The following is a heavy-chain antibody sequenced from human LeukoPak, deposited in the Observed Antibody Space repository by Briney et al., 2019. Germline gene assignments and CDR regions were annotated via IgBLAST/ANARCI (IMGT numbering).Heavy chain of an antibody. Sequence: SETLSLTCTVSGGSIISKSYYWGWIRQPPGKGLEWIGSIYSSGSTSYNPSLKSRVTLSVDTSKNQFSLKLSSVTAADTAFYYCARQAAVTGTTSFDPWGHGTLVTVSS. V-gene: IGHV4-39*01. CDR3: ARQAAVTGTTSFDP. J-gene: IGHJ5*02. CDR1: GGSIISKSYY. D-gene: IGHD6-19*01. CDR2: IYSSGST.